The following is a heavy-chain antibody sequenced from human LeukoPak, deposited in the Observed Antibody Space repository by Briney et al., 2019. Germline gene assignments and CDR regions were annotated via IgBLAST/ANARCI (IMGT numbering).Heavy chain of an antibody. V-gene: IGHV4-34*01. D-gene: IGHD5-18*01. CDR3: ARDSSRRGYSYALDY. CDR1: GGSFSGYY. CDR2: INHSGST. J-gene: IGHJ4*02. Sequence: SETLSLTCAVYGGSFSGYYWSWIRQPPGKGLEWIGEINHSGSTNYNPSLKSRVTISVDRSKNQFSLKLSSVTAADTAVYYYARDSSRRGYSYALDYWGQGTLVTVSS.